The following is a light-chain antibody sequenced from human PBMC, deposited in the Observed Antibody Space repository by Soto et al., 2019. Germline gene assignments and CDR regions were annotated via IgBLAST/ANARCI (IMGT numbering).Light chain of an antibody. CDR3: QQSYNSPQT. CDR1: QSISSY. J-gene: IGKJ1*01. Sequence: DIQMTQSPSSLSASVGDRVTITCRASQSISSYLNWYQQKPGKAPKLLIYDASSLQSGVPSRFSGSGSGTDFTLTISSLQPEDFATYSCQQSYNSPQTFGQGTKVDI. CDR2: DAS. V-gene: IGKV1-39*01.